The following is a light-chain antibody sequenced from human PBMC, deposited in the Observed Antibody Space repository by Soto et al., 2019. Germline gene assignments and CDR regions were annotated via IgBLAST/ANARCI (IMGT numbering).Light chain of an antibody. J-gene: IGKJ4*01. Sequence: DIQMTQSPSSLSASVGDRVTITCRASQGISIYLAWYQQKPGKVPKLLIYDASTLQSGVPSRFSGSGSGTDFTLTISGLQPEDVATYYCQKYNGAPLSFGGGNKVEIK. CDR2: DAS. CDR1: QGISIY. V-gene: IGKV1-27*01. CDR3: QKYNGAPLS.